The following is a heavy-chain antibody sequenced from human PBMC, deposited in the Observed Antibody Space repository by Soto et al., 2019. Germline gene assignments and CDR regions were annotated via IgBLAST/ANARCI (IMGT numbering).Heavy chain of an antibody. CDR1: GGSIGSGDYY. CDR2: IYYSGST. V-gene: IGHV4-30-4*01. J-gene: IGHJ4*02. D-gene: IGHD3-10*01. Sequence: SETLALTCTVSGGSIGSGDYYWSWIRQPPGKGLEWIGYIYYSGSTYYNPSLKSRVTISVDTSKNQFSLKLSSVTAADTAVYYCARDNDYYGSVYWGQGTLVXVS. CDR3: ARDNDYYGSVY.